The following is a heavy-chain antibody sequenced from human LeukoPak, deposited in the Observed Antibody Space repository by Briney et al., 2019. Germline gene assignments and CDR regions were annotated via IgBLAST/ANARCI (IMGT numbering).Heavy chain of an antibody. J-gene: IGHJ6*02. Sequence: SETLSLTCTVSGGSISSSYWNWTRQPPGKGLEWIGNIYKSGNTNYNPSLKSRVTISVDTSKNQFSLKLSSVSAADTAVYYCARVGGYCTTTSCSYGMDVWGQGTTVTVSS. V-gene: IGHV4-59*01. CDR2: IYKSGNT. D-gene: IGHD2-2*01. CDR3: ARVGGYCTTTSCSYGMDV. CDR1: GGSISSSY.